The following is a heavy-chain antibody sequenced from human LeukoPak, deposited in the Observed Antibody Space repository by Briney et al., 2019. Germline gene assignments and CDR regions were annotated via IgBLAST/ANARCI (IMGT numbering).Heavy chain of an antibody. CDR3: ARGDIQWDY. D-gene: IGHD6-19*01. V-gene: IGHV1-2*02. Sequence: ASVKVSCKASGYTFTAYYIHWVRQAPGQGLEWMGWIDPNSGGTNFTQKFQGRVTMTRDTSITTAYVELSSLKSDDTAVYYCARGDIQWDYWGQGTLVTVSS. J-gene: IGHJ4*02. CDR2: IDPNSGGT. CDR1: GYTFTAYY.